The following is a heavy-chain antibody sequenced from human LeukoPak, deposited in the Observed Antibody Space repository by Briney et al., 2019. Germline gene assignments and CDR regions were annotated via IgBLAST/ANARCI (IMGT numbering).Heavy chain of an antibody. Sequence: SETLSLTCTVSGGSLSNYYFNWVQQTAGKGLEWIGRINNSGMTSYTSSLKSRVTMSIDTSQNQVSLKLRSVTAADTATYFCAGERIPQYSDYMNVWGKGTAVSVFS. V-gene: IGHV4-4*07. CDR2: INNSGMT. CDR1: GGSLSNYY. J-gene: IGHJ6*03. CDR3: AGERIPQYSDYMNV. D-gene: IGHD5-18*01.